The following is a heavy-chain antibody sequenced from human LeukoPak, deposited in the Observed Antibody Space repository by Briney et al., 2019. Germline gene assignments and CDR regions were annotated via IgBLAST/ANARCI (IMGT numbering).Heavy chain of an antibody. Sequence: ASVKVSCEASGYTFTGYYMHWVRQAPGQGLEWMGWINPNSGGTNYAQKFQGRVTMTRDTSISTAYMELSRLRSDDTAVYYCARGSDYGSGSVLIDYWGQGTLVTVSS. V-gene: IGHV1-2*02. J-gene: IGHJ4*02. CDR2: INPNSGGT. CDR3: ARGSDYGSGSVLIDY. D-gene: IGHD3-10*01. CDR1: GYTFTGYY.